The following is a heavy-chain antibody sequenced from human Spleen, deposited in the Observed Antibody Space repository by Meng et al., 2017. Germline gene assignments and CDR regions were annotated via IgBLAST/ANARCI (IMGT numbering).Heavy chain of an antibody. V-gene: IGHV3-33*01. D-gene: IGHD3-22*01. CDR1: GFTFSVNG. Sequence: GGSLRLSCAGSGFTFSVNGIHWVRQAPGKGLEWVAVIWNDGSKKFYADSVKGRFSISRDNSENTVNLQMNSLRAEDTAVYYCARDTWLEEVVTFFDYWGQGTPVTVSS. J-gene: IGHJ4*02. CDR3: ARDTWLEEVVTFFDY. CDR2: IWNDGSKK.